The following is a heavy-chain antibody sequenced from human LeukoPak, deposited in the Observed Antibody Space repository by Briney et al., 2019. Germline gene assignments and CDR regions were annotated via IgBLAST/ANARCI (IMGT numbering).Heavy chain of an antibody. CDR2: ISGSGGST. D-gene: IGHD2-2*01. Sequence: GGSLRLSCAASGFTFSSYAMSWVRQAPGKGLEWVSAISGSGGSTYYADSVKGRFTISRDNAKNSLYLQMNSLRAEDTALYYCAREQDIVVVPAFDYWGQGTLVTVSS. CDR1: GFTFSSYA. J-gene: IGHJ4*02. CDR3: AREQDIVVVPAFDY. V-gene: IGHV3-23*01.